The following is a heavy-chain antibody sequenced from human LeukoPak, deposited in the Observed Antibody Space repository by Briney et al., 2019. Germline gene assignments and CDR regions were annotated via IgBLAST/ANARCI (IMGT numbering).Heavy chain of an antibody. CDR1: GYSFTTYW. V-gene: IGHV5-51*01. CDR3: ARRAVVIGVGYFDY. Sequence: GESLQISCKGSGYSFTTYWIGWVRQMPGKGLEWMGIIYPVDSDIRISPSFQGQVTISVDKSISTAYLQWSSLKASDTAIYYCARRAVVIGVGYFDYWGQGTLVTVSS. D-gene: IGHD4-23*01. J-gene: IGHJ4*02. CDR2: IYPVDSDI.